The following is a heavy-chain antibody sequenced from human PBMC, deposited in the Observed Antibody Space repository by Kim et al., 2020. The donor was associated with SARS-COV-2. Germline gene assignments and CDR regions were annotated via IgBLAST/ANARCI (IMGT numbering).Heavy chain of an antibody. CDR2: ISSSSSYI. J-gene: IGHJ1*01. CDR3: ARDGPGGSGGSCYGF. CDR1: GFTFSIYS. D-gene: IGHD2-15*01. Sequence: GGSLRLSCAAAGFTFSIYSMNWVRQVPGNGLEWVSSISSSSSYIYYADSVKGRFTISRDNAKNSLYLQMNSLRAEDTAVYYCARDGPGGSGGSCYGFGGQGTLVTASS. V-gene: IGHV3-21*01.